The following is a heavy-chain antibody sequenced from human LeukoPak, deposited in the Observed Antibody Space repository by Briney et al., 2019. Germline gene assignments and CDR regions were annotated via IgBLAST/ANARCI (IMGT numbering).Heavy chain of an antibody. J-gene: IGHJ4*02. CDR1: GYTFTSYN. Sequence: ASVKVSCKASGYTFTSYNINWVRQATGQGLEWMGWMNPNSGNTGYAQKFQGRVTMTRNTSISTAYMELSSLRSEDTAVYYCARESRGSGSYQYYFDYWGQGTLVTVSS. CDR2: MNPNSGNT. D-gene: IGHD3-10*01. V-gene: IGHV1-8*01. CDR3: ARESRGSGSYQYYFDY.